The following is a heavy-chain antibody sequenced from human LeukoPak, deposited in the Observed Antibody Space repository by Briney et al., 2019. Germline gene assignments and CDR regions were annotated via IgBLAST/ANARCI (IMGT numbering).Heavy chain of an antibody. J-gene: IGHJ4*02. V-gene: IGHV1-2*02. CDR3: ARVVNRIAAVFDY. CDR2: INPNSGDT. Sequence: GASVKVSCKASGYTFTGYYMHWVRQAPGQGLEWMGWINPNSGDTNYAQKFQGRVTMTRDTSISTVYMELSRLRSDDTAVYYCARVVNRIAAVFDYWGQGTLATVSS. CDR1: GYTFTGYY. D-gene: IGHD6-13*01.